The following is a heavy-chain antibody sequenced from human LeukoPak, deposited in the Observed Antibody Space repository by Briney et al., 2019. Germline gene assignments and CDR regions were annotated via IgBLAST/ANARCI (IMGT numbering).Heavy chain of an antibody. Sequence: SETLSLTCAVYGGSFSGYYWSWIRQPPGKGPEWIGEINHSGSTNYNPSLKSRVTISVDTSKNQFSLKLSSVTAADTAVYYCARGRGGYSYGFPPFFDYWGQGTLVTVSS. CDR1: GGSFSGYY. V-gene: IGHV4-34*01. D-gene: IGHD5-18*01. CDR2: INHSGST. CDR3: ARGRGGYSYGFPPFFDY. J-gene: IGHJ4*02.